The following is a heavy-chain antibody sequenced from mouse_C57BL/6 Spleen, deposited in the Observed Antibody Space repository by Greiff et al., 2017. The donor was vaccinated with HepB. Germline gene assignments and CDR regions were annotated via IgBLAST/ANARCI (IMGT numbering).Heavy chain of an antibody. Sequence: VQLQQSGAELVKPGASVKISCKASGYAFSSYWMNWVKQRPGKGLEWIGQIYPGDGDTNYNGKFKGKATLTADKSSSTTYMQLSSLTSEDSAVYFCASLRVTTGPAYWGQRTLVTVSA. J-gene: IGHJ3*01. CDR1: GYAFSSYW. D-gene: IGHD2-3*01. V-gene: IGHV1-80*01. CDR2: IYPGDGDT. CDR3: ASLRVTTGPAY.